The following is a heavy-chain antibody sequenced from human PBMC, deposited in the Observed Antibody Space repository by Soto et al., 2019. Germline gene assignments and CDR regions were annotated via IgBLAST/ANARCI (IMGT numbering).Heavy chain of an antibody. CDR1: GYTFTSYA. V-gene: IGHV1-3*01. Sequence: QVQLMQSGAEVKKPGASVKVSCKASGYTFTSYAMHWLRQAPGQRLEWMGWINAGNGNTKYSQKCQGRVTITRDTSASTAYMELSSLRSEDTAVYYCARDKYSSSWYGAYGMDVWGQGTTVTVSS. CDR3: ARDKYSSSWYGAYGMDV. CDR2: INAGNGNT. D-gene: IGHD6-13*01. J-gene: IGHJ6*02.